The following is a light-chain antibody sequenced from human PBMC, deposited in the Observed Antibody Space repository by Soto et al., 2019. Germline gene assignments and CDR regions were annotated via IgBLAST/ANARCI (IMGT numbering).Light chain of an antibody. CDR1: QSVSST. Sequence: IVMTQSPATLSVSPGERVTLSCRASQSVSSTLAWYQQKPGQSPSLLIYGASTMATCIPARFSGSGSGTEFTLTISSLQSEDFAVYYCQQYINLWTFGQGTKVDIK. V-gene: IGKV3-15*01. J-gene: IGKJ1*01. CDR2: GAS. CDR3: QQYINLWT.